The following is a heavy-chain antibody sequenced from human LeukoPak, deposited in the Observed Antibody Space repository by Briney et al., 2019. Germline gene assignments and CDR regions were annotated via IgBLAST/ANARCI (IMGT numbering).Heavy chain of an antibody. CDR3: TRDGRRGTNGDAFDI. CDR1: GGSISSGNYF. CDR2: ISISGST. J-gene: IGHJ3*02. D-gene: IGHD1-26*01. V-gene: IGHV4-61*02. Sequence: SETLSLTCTVSGGSISSGNYFWSWIRRPAGKGLEWIGRISISGSTNYNPSLKSRVTISIDTSKNHFSLNLSSVTAADTALYYCTRDGRRGTNGDAFDIWGQGTMVTASS.